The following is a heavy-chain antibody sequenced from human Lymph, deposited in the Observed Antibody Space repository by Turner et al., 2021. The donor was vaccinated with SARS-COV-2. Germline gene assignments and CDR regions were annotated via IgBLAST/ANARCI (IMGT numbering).Heavy chain of an antibody. CDR2: IYYRGST. CDR1: GGSMNSNY. V-gene: IGHV4-59*01. D-gene: IGHD2-21*02. J-gene: IGHJ5*02. CDR3: ARETVNNWVDP. Sequence: QVQLQESGPRLVKSLESLSLTCTVSGGSMNSNYWRWIRQPPGKRLEWIGYIYYRGSTNYNPSLESRVTISVDTSRNQFSLNLTSVTAADTAIYYCARETVNNWVDPWGQGTLVTVSS.